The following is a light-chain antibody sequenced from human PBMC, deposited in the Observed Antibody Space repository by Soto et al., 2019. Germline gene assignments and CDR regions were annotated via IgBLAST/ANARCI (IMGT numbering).Light chain of an antibody. CDR2: GAS. Sequence: EIVMTQSPATLSVSPGERATLSCRASQSVSSNLAWYQQKPGPAPRLLIYGASTRATGIPSRFSGSGSGTEFTLTISSLQSEHFAVYYCQQYNNWPYTFGQGTKLEIK. J-gene: IGKJ2*01. CDR3: QQYNNWPYT. V-gene: IGKV3-15*01. CDR1: QSVSSN.